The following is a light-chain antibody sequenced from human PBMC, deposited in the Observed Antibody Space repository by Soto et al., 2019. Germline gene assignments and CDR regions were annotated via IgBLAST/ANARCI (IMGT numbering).Light chain of an antibody. V-gene: IGKV1-5*01. Sequence: DIQMTQSPSTLSASVGDRVTITCRASQSISSWLAWYQQKPGKAPKLLIYDASSLESGVPSRFSGSGSGTEFTLTISSLQPDDFATYYCQQYNSSPGTFGQGTKVDI. CDR3: QQYNSSPGT. J-gene: IGKJ1*01. CDR1: QSISSW. CDR2: DAS.